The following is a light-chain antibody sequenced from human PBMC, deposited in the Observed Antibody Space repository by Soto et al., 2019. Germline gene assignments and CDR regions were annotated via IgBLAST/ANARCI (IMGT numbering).Light chain of an antibody. CDR1: QSLLHSNGYNY. Sequence: VMTQSPLSLPVTPGEPASISCRSSQSLLHSNGYNYLDWYLQKPGQSPQLLIYLGSNRASGDAGRLRGSGSGRVSTPKISRMAAQDVGVHHCMQALQNHPMSTFGQGTKLEIK. CDR2: LGS. V-gene: IGKV2-28*01. J-gene: IGKJ2*01. CDR3: MQALQNHPMST.